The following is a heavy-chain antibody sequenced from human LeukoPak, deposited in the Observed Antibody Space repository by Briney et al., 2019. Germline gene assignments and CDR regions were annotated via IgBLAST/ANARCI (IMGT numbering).Heavy chain of an antibody. CDR1: GGSPSSDY. Sequence: LETLSLTCTVSGGSPSSDYWSWIRQSPGKGLEWVGYVYNSGDTGKNPSLKSRVTILLDTSKNQCSLKLTSVSAADTAVYYCARLKLGAYFDLWGRGTLVTVSS. D-gene: IGHD3-16*01. V-gene: IGHV4-59*08. CDR2: VYNSGDT. J-gene: IGHJ2*01. CDR3: ARLKLGAYFDL.